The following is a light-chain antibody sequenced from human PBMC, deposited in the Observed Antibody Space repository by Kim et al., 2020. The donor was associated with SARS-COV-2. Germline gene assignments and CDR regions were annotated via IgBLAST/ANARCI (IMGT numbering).Light chain of an antibody. CDR3: QVWDSTSDHRVV. CDR1: SIGSKS. Sequence: PGQAARVYCGGNSIGSKSVHWYQQKSGQAPVLVIYYDSDRPSGIPERFSGSNSGNTATLTISRVEAGDEADYYCQVWDSTSDHRVVFGGGTQLTVL. V-gene: IGLV3-21*04. CDR2: YDS. J-gene: IGLJ2*01.